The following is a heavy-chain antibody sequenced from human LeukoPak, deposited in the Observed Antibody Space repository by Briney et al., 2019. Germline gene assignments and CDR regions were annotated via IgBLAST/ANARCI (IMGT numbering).Heavy chain of an antibody. D-gene: IGHD1-26*01. Sequence: SETLSLTCTVSGGSITTYYWNWIRQPAGRGLGWIGRIYTSGSTNYNPSLKSRVTMSVDTSKNQFSLNLSSVTAADTAVYYCARGQGGSLGDVWGQGTTVTVSS. CDR1: GGSITTYY. J-gene: IGHJ6*02. CDR3: ARGQGGSLGDV. V-gene: IGHV4-4*07. CDR2: IYTSGST.